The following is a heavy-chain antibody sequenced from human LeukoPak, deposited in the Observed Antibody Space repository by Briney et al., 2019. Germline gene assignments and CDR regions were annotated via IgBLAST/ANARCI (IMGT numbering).Heavy chain of an antibody. Sequence: ASVKVSCKASGYTFTGYYMHWVRQAPGQGLEWMGRINPNSGGTNYAQKFQGRVTITTDESTSTAYMELSSLRSEDTAVYYCARESTSRDYWGQGTLVTVSS. CDR3: ARESTSRDY. CDR2: INPNSGGT. J-gene: IGHJ4*02. CDR1: GYTFTGYY. V-gene: IGHV1-2*06. D-gene: IGHD2/OR15-2a*01.